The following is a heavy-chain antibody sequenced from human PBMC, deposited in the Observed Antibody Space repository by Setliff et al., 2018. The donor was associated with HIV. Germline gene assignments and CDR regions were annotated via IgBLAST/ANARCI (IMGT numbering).Heavy chain of an antibody. V-gene: IGHV4-34*01. CDR1: GGSFSDYY. J-gene: IGHJ4*02. D-gene: IGHD5-18*01. CDR2: IYHSGSI. Sequence: SETLSLTCAVYGGSFSDYYWNWVRQPPGKGLEWIGEIYHSGSINHNPSLRSRVIMSVDTSKNQFSLKLTSVTAADTAVYYCARTLRAAAMGYFDYWGQGTLVTVSS. CDR3: ARTLRAAAMGYFDY.